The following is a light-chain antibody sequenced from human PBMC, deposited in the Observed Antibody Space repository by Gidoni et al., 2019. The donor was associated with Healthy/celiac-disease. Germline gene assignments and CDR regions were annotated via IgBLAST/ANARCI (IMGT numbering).Light chain of an antibody. J-gene: IGLJ2*01. CDR3: NSRDSSGNQV. CDR1: SLRSYY. Sequence: SSELTQDPAVSVDLGQTVRITCQGDSLRSYYASWYQQKPGQAPVLVIYGKNNRPAGIPDRFSGSSSGNTASLTITGAQAEDEADYYCNSRDSSGNQVFGGGTKLTVL. CDR2: GKN. V-gene: IGLV3-19*01.